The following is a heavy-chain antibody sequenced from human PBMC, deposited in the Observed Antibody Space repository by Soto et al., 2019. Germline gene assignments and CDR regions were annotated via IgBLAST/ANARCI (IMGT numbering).Heavy chain of an antibody. Sequence: QLQLQESGPGLVKPSETLSLTCSVSGVSVSSRGYYWDWIRQPPGKGLEWIGIVAYSGSTYYNPSINSRITMSEDRANNDIALNLHSMTAADTSAYYCARRRTNTDISPPRRSYFDFWGLGIMVTVSS. J-gene: IGHJ4*02. V-gene: IGHV4-39*02. CDR3: ARRRTNTDISPPRRSYFDF. CDR2: VAYSGST. CDR1: GVSVSSRGYY.